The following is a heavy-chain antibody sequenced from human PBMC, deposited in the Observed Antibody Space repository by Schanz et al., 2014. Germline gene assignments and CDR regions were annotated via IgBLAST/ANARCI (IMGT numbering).Heavy chain of an antibody. V-gene: IGHV4-30-4*07. CDR2: IYYRGKT. CDR3: ARMTPPEDY. Sequence: QVQLQESGPGLVKPSQTLSLTCAVSGDSISGGGYSWSWIRQAPGGGLEWIGYIYYRGKTHYNPSLESRVTISIDKSTDQLSLKLTSVTAADTAVYYCARMTPPEDYWGQGILVTVSS. CDR1: GDSISGGGYS. D-gene: IGHD2-15*01. J-gene: IGHJ4*02.